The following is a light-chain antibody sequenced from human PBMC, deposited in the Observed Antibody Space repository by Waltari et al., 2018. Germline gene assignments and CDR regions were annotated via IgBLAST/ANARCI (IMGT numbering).Light chain of an antibody. V-gene: IGKV3-11*01. Sequence: EIVLTQSPATRSLFPGERATLSCRASQIVSSYLCWYQQKFGQPPRLLIYDASNRATGVPARFSGSGSGTDFTLTIDRLEPEDFAVYYCQQSSRWPLTFGGGTKVEIK. CDR2: DAS. J-gene: IGKJ4*01. CDR1: QIVSSY. CDR3: QQSSRWPLT.